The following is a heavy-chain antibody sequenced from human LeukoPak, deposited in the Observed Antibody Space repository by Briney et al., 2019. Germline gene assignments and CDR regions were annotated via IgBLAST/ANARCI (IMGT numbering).Heavy chain of an antibody. Sequence: GGPLRLSCTASGFTFGDYAMSWIRQAPGKGLEWVGFIRSKAYGETADYAASVKGRFTISRDDSKAIAYLQMNSLKTEDTAVYHCTRDRGAYNLYDYWGQGTLVTVSS. CDR1: GFTFGDYA. J-gene: IGHJ4*02. CDR2: IRSKAYGETA. CDR3: TRDRGAYNLYDY. V-gene: IGHV3-49*03. D-gene: IGHD1-1*01.